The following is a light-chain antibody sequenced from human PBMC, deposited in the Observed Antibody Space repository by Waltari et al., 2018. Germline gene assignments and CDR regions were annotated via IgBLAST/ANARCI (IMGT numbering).Light chain of an antibody. CDR3: QQYGSSPPT. CDR1: QSVRGDF. Sequence: LTRSLGALSLSQGERATLSCRASQSVRGDFLAWYLQKPGQAPKFLIYCASHKATGIPDRFSGSGSGTDFTLTISRLEPEDFAMYYCQQYGSSPPTFGQGTRVEIK. CDR2: CAS. J-gene: IGKJ1*01. V-gene: IGKV3-20*01.